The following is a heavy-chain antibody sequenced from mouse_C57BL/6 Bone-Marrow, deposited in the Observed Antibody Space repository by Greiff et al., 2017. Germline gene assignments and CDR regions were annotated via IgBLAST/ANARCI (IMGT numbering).Heavy chain of an antibody. V-gene: IGHV1-72*01. CDR3: ARLGGGSYYAMDY. CDR1: GYTFTSYW. CDR2: IDPNSGGT. J-gene: IGHJ4*01. D-gene: IGHD4-1*01. Sequence: QVHVKQSGAELVKPGASVKLSCKASGYTFTSYWMHWVKQRPGRGLEWIGRIDPNSGGTKYNEKFKSKATLTVDKPSSTAYMQLSSLTSEDSAVYYCARLGGGSYYAMDYWGQGTSVTVSS.